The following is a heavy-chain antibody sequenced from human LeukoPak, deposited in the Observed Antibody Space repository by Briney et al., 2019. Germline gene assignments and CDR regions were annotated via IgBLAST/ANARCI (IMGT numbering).Heavy chain of an antibody. CDR2: INQDGSGR. J-gene: IGHJ3*01. Sequence: GGSLRLSCAASGFTFTTYWMNWIRQAPGKGLDWVANINQDGSGRYYMDSVKGRFTVSRDNAKDSLSLQMNSLRVEDTAVYYCARGFDGANAFDLWGQGTMVTVSS. CDR3: ARGFDGANAFDL. V-gene: IGHV3-7*01. CDR1: GFTFTTYW.